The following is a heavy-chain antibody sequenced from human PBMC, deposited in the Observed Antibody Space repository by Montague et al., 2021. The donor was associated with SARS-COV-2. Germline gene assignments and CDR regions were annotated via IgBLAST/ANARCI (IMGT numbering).Heavy chain of an antibody. CDR2: IYFTGKT. CDR1: GASISRSHYF. J-gene: IGHJ3*02. CDR3: ARWGLNNAFDI. Sequence: SETLSLTCSVSGASISRSHYFWAWIRQPPGMGLEWIGSIYFTGKTYYHPSLKSRATISIDTSKNHFSLRLSSVTAADSAVFYCARWGLNNAFDIWGLGTMITISS. D-gene: IGHD1/OR15-1a*01. V-gene: IGHV4-39*02.